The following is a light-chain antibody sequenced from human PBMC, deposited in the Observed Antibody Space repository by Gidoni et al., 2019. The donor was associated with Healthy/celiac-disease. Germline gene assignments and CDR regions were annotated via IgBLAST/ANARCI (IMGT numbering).Light chain of an antibody. V-gene: IGKV1-39*01. CDR2: AAS. J-gene: IGKJ2*01. CDR3: QQSYSTPYT. Sequence: DIQMTQSPSSLSASVGDRVTITCRASQSISSYLNWYQQKPGKAPKLLIYAASSLQSGVPSRFNGSGSGTDFALTISSLQPEVFATYYFQQSYSTPYTFGQWTKLEIK. CDR1: QSISSY.